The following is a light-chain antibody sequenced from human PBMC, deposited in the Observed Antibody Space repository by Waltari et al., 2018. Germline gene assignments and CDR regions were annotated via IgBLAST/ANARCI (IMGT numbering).Light chain of an antibody. CDR3: SSYTSSSTWV. CDR2: DVT. V-gene: IGLV2-14*01. CDR1: SSDVGSYNY. Sequence: QSALTQPASVSGSPGQSITISCTGTSSDVGSYNYFSGYQQHPGKAPKLMIYDVTKRPSGVSNRFSGSKSGNTASLTISGLQAEDEADYYCSSYTSSSTWVFGGGTKLTVL. J-gene: IGLJ3*02.